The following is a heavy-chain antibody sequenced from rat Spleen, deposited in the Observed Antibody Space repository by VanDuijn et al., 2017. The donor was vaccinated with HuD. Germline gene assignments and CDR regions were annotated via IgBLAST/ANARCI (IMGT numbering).Heavy chain of an antibody. J-gene: IGHJ3*01. D-gene: IGHD1-12*02. V-gene: IGHV3-3*01. Sequence: EVQLQESGPGPVKVSESLSLTCSVTGHSITSSYRWNWIRKFPGNKLEWMGYISYSGSTNYNPSLKSRISITRDTSKNQFFLQVNSVTTDDTATYYCARSDGVHYFLPFADWGQGSLVTVSS. CDR3: ARSDGVHYFLPFAD. CDR2: ISYSGST. CDR1: GHSITSSYR.